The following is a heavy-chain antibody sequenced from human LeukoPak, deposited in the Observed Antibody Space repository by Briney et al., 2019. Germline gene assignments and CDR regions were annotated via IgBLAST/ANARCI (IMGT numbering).Heavy chain of an antibody. J-gene: IGHJ4*02. CDR2: ISYDGSNK. Sequence: PGGSLRLSCAASRFTFSSYAMHWVRQAPGKGLEWVAVISYDGSNKYYADSVKGRFTISRDNSKNPLYLQMNSLRAEDTAVYYCARDRERYYYGSGRDYWGQGTLVTVSS. CDR3: ARDRERYYYGSGRDY. CDR1: RFTFSSYA. V-gene: IGHV3-30*04. D-gene: IGHD3-10*01.